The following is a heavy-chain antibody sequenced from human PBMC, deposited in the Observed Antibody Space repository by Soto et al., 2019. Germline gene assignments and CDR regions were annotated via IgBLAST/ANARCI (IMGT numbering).Heavy chain of an antibody. CDR1: GFRFSSNA. J-gene: IGHJ6*02. CDR2: ISSYGGST. Sequence: PGGSLRLSCVASGFRFSSNALSWVRQGPGKGLEWVSGISSYGGSTYYADSVQGRFTISRDNSKNSLYLQMNSRRAEDTAVYYCAGRLFSWTPGGVDVWGQGTTVTAP. D-gene: IGHD3-3*01. V-gene: IGHV3-23*01. CDR3: AGRLFSWTPGGVDV.